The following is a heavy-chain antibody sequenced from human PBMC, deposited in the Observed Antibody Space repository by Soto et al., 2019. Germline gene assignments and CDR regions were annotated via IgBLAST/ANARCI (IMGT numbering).Heavy chain of an antibody. V-gene: IGHV4-31*03. J-gene: IGHJ6*02. CDR1: GGSISSGGYY. CDR2: IYYSGST. Sequence: KSSETLSLTCTVSGGSISSGGYYWSWIRQHPGKGLEWIGYIYYSGSTYYNPSLKSRVTISVDTSKNQFSLKLSSVTAADTAVYYCARGFGVATLRYYYYGMDVWGQGTTVTVSS. D-gene: IGHD3-3*01. CDR3: ARGFGVATLRYYYYGMDV.